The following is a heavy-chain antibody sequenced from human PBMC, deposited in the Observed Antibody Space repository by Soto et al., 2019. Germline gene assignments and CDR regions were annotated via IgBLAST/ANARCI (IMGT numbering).Heavy chain of an antibody. D-gene: IGHD3-10*01. CDR2: VYYSGNT. Sequence: PSETLSLTCTVSGGSLSSYYWTWIRQPPGKGLEWIGYVYYSGNTNYNPSLKSRVTISVDTSKNQFSLKLSSVTAADTALYYCARKYLPYYGSGSPYGMDVWGQGTTVTVSS. CDR3: ARKYLPYYGSGSPYGMDV. CDR1: GGSLSSYY. V-gene: IGHV4-59*12. J-gene: IGHJ6*02.